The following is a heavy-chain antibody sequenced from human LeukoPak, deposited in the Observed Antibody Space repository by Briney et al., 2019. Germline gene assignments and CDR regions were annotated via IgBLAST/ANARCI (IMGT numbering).Heavy chain of an antibody. CDR3: GRDPNGDYVGAFEF. CDR1: GFTFSSYS. D-gene: IGHD4-17*01. CDR2: ITTTFYT. Sequence: GGSLRLSCAASGFTFSSYSFNWVRQVPGKGLEWVSSITTTFYTYYTDSVKGRFTISRDNSKNTLYLQMNSLRAEDTAVYYCGRDPNGDYVGAFEFWGRGTMVIVSS. J-gene: IGHJ3*01. V-gene: IGHV3-21*04.